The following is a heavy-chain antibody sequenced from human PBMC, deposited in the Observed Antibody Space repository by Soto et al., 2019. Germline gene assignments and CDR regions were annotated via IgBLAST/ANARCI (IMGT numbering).Heavy chain of an antibody. CDR1: GFTFSSYA. CDR2: IGGSGGTT. D-gene: IGHD5-12*01. Sequence: PGGSLRLSWAASGFTFSSYAMTWARRAPGKGLEWVPAIGGSGGTTYYADSVKGRITISRDNSRNTLYLQMNSLRAEDTAVYYCARNSGYDYYDSTGIEWWGQGTLVTVSS. J-gene: IGHJ4*02. V-gene: IGHV3-23*01. CDR3: ARNSGYDYYDSTGIEW.